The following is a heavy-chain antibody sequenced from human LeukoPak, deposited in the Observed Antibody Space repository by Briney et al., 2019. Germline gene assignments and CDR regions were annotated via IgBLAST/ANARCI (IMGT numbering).Heavy chain of an antibody. Sequence: PSETLSLTCAVSGGSISSSNWWSWVRQPPGKGLEWIGEIYHSGSTNYNPSLKSRVTISVDTSKYQFSLKLSSVTAADTAVYYCARGPGRGSGWYDPYYYYGMDVWGQGTTVTVSS. CDR1: GGSISSSNW. J-gene: IGHJ6*02. CDR3: ARGPGRGSGWYDPYYYYGMDV. D-gene: IGHD6-19*01. V-gene: IGHV4-4*02. CDR2: IYHSGST.